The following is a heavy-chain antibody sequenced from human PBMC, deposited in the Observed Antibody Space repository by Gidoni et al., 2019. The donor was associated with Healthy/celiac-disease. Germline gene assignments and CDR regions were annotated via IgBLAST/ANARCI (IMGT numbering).Heavy chain of an antibody. CDR3: TTQTRLYDYVWGSYRVNWFDP. J-gene: IGHJ5*02. V-gene: IGHV3-15*01. D-gene: IGHD3-16*02. CDR2: IKSKTDGGTT. Sequence: EVQLVESGGGLVQPGGSLSLSCAASGFPFSNAWMSLVRQAPGKGLEWVGRIKSKTDGGTTDYAAPVKGRFTISRDDSKNTLYLQMNSLKTEDTAVYYCTTQTRLYDYVWGSYRVNWFDPWGQGTLVTVSS. CDR1: GFPFSNAW.